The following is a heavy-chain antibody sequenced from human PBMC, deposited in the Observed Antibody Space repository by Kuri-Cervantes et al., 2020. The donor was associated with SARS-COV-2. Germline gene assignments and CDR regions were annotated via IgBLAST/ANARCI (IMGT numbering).Heavy chain of an antibody. CDR1: GYTFTGYY. J-gene: IGHJ5*02. CDR3: ASGRGPYYTDANFDP. Sequence: ASVKVSCKASGYTFTGYYMHWVRQAPGQGLEWMGWINPNSGGTSYAQKFQGRVTMTRDTSISTAYMELSRLRSDDTAVYYCASGRGPYYTDANFDPRGQGTLITVSS. CDR2: INPNSGGT. V-gene: IGHV1-2*02. D-gene: IGHD3-3*01.